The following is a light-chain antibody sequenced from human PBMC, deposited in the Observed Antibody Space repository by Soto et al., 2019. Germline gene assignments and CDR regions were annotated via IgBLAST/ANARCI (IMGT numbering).Light chain of an antibody. CDR3: NSYTTSNTRQIV. Sequence: QSVVTRPVSVSGSPGQSITISCTGTSSDVGGYNYVSWYQHHPGKAPKLFIYDVSNRPSGISNRFSGSKSDNTASLTISGLQPEDEADYYCNSYTTSNTRQIVFGTGTKVTVL. J-gene: IGLJ1*01. CDR1: SSDVGGYNY. CDR2: DVS. V-gene: IGLV2-14*03.